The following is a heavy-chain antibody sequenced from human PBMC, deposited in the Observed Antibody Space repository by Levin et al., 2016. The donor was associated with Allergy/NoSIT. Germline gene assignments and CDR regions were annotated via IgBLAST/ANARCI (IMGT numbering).Heavy chain of an antibody. CDR2: INPNGGGI. V-gene: IGHV1-2*02. D-gene: IGHD2-2*01. Sequence: VRQAPGQGLEWMGWINPNGGGINYPQKFQGRVTMTRDTSIGTAYMELSRLRSDDTAVYYCATNTICSSPSCRFFDYWGQGTLVTVSS. CDR3: ATNTICSSPSCRFFDY. J-gene: IGHJ4*02.